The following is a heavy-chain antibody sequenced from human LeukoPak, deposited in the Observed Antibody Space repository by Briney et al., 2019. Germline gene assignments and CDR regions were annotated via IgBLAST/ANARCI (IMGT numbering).Heavy chain of an antibody. CDR2: IYYSGST. D-gene: IGHD3-22*01. CDR3: ARHGDTYYYDSSGEFDY. V-gene: IGHV4-59*01. Sequence: SETLSLTCTVSGGSISSYYWSWIRQPPGKGLEWIGYIYYSGSTNYNPSLKSRVTISVDTSKNQFSLKLSSVTAADTAVYYCARHGDTYYYDSSGEFDYWGQGTLVTVSS. CDR1: GGSISSYY. J-gene: IGHJ4*02.